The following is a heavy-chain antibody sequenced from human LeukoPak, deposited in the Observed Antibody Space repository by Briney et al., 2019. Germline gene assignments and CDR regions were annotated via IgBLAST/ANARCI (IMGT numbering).Heavy chain of an antibody. CDR1: GFTFSSYW. CDR3: ARVIVLVEGASDHFDY. V-gene: IGHV3-7*01. J-gene: IGHJ4*02. Sequence: PGGSLRLSCAASGFTFSSYWMTWVRQPPGKGLEWVANIKYDGSAKYYGDSVKGRSTISRDNTKNSLYLQMNSLRAEDTAVYYCARVIVLVEGASDHFDYWGQGTPATVHS. CDR2: IKYDGSAK. D-gene: IGHD2-2*01.